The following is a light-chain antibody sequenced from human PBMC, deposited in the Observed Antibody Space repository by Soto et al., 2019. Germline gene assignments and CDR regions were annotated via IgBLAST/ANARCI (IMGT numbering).Light chain of an antibody. V-gene: IGKV1-27*01. CDR2: AAS. Sequence: DIPMTQFPSSLSASVGDRVTIACRASQGISTYLALYQQKAGKAPELLIYAASTLQSGVPSRFSGSGSGTDFTLTISSLQPEDVATYYCQKYNSAPPPFGPGTKVDIK. J-gene: IGKJ3*01. CDR3: QKYNSAPPP. CDR1: QGISTY.